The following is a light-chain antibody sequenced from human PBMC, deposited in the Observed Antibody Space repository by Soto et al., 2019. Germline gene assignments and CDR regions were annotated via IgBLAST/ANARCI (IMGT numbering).Light chain of an antibody. CDR1: SSNIGNDY. Sequence: QSALTQPPSVSAAPGQQVTISCSRSSSNIGNDYVSWYQQLPGTAPKLLIYDNNKRAAGIPDRFSGSESGTSATLGITGLQTGDEADYYCGRWDSRLSTYVFGTGTKAPS. J-gene: IGLJ1*01. CDR2: DNN. CDR3: GRWDSRLSTYV. V-gene: IGLV1-51*01.